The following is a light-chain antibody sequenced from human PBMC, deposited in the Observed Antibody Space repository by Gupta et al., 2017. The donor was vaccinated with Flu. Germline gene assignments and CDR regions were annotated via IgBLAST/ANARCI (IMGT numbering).Light chain of an antibody. J-gene: IGLJ1*01. Sequence: QSALTQPPSVSGSPGQSVTISCTGTSSDVGYYDRVSWYQQSPGTAPKLMIYEVSKRPTGVPDRFSGSKSGNTASLTISGLQAEDEADFYCSSYTTSDTYVFGTGTKVTVL. CDR3: SSYTTSDTYV. CDR1: SSDVGYYDR. V-gene: IGLV2-18*02. CDR2: EVS.